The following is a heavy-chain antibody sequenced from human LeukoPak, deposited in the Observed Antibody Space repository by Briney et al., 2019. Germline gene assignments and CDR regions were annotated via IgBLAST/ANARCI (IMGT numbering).Heavy chain of an antibody. Sequence: GGSLRLSCAASGFTVSSNYMSWVRQAPGKGLGWVSVIYSGGNTYYADPVKGRFTISRDNSKNTLYLQMNSLRAEDTAVYYCARASEALYSSSWPYYYYGMDVWGQGTTVTVSS. D-gene: IGHD6-13*01. CDR2: IYSGGNT. CDR1: GFTVSSNY. J-gene: IGHJ6*02. V-gene: IGHV3-53*01. CDR3: ARASEALYSSSWPYYYYGMDV.